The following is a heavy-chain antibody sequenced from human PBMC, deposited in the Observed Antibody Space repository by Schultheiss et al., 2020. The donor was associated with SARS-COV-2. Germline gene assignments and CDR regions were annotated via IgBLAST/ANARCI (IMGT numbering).Heavy chain of an antibody. Sequence: ASVKVSCKASGYTFTGYYMHWVRQAPGQGLEWMGIINPSGGSTSYAQKFQGRVTMTRDTSTSTVYMELSSLRSEDTAVYYCARDPSGYYDFWSGYYGGCYFDYWGQGTLVTVSS. CDR3: ARDPSGYYDFWSGYYGGCYFDY. CDR2: INPSGGST. D-gene: IGHD3-3*01. J-gene: IGHJ4*02. CDR1: GYTFTGYY. V-gene: IGHV1-46*01.